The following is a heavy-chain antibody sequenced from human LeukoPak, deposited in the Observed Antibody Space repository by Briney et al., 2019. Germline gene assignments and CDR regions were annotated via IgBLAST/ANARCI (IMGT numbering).Heavy chain of an antibody. D-gene: IGHD4-11*01. Sequence: GGSLRLSCAASGFTFSNYWMHWVRQAPGKGLVWVSRINSDGSSTSYADSVKGRFTISRDNAKNTLFVQMNSLRAEDTAVYYCATTPGYFYYYVDVWGKGTTVTVSS. J-gene: IGHJ6*03. V-gene: IGHV3-74*01. CDR2: INSDGSST. CDR3: ATTPGYFYYYVDV. CDR1: GFTFSNYW.